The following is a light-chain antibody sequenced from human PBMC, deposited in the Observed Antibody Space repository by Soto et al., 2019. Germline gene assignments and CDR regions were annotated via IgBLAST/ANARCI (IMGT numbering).Light chain of an antibody. CDR1: QTVNSDY. V-gene: IGKV3-20*01. CDR2: ATS. CDR3: QQYGSSPPSST. J-gene: IGKJ5*01. Sequence: EIVLTQSPGTLSLSLGETATLSCRASQTVNSDYLAWFQQRPGQAPRLLIFATSRRATDIPDRFSGSGSGTDFTLAIRRLEPEDFAVYYCQQYGSSPPSSTFGQGTRLEIK.